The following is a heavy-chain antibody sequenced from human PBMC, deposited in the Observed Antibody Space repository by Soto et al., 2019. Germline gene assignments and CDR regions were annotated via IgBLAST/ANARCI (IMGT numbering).Heavy chain of an antibody. J-gene: IGHJ5*02. V-gene: IGHV1-58*01. D-gene: IGHD3-22*01. CDR3: AADTQYFDSSGNYRYYFDP. CDR2: IVVGSGNT. CDR1: GFTFTRSA. Sequence: SVKVSCKASGFTFTRSAVQWVRQARGQRLEWIGWIVVGSGNTNYAQKFQERVTITRDMSTSTAYMELSSLRSEDTAVYYCAADTQYFDSSGNYRYYFDPWGQGTLVTVS.